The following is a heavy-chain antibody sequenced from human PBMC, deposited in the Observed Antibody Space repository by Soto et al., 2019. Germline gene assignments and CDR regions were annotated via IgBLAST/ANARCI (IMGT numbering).Heavy chain of an antibody. V-gene: IGHV3-21*01. J-gene: IGHJ6*02. CDR2: ISSSSSYI. Sequence: ESGGGLVKPGGSLRLSCAASGFTFSSYSMNWVRQAPGKGLEWVSSISSSSSYIYYADSVKGRFTISRDNAKNSLYLQMNSLRAEDTAVYYCARQGGLSPYYYGMDVWGQGTTVTVSS. D-gene: IGHD3-16*01. CDR3: ARQGGLSPYYYGMDV. CDR1: GFTFSSYS.